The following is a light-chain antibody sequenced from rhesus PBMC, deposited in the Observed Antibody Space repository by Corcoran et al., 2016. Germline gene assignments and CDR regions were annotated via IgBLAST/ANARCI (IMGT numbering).Light chain of an antibody. J-gene: IGKJ4*01. V-gene: IGKV3-42*03. CDR3: QQYSNWPLT. CDR2: GAS. Sequence: EIVMTQSPATLSLSPGESATLSCRASQSVSSSLAWYQQKPGQAPRLLIYGASRRATGIPDRLSGSGCGTEFTLTISSMEPEDFAVYYGQQYSNWPLTFGGGTKVEIK. CDR1: QSVSSS.